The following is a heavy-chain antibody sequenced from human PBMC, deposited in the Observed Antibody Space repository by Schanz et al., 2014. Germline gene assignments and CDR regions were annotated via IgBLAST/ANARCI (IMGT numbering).Heavy chain of an antibody. D-gene: IGHD3-9*01. CDR1: GYTFTSYG. Sequence: QVQLVQSGAEVKKPGASVKVSCKASGYTFTSYGISWVRQAPGQGLEWMGWISAYNGNTKYPQKLQGRVTMTTDTDTSTNYMELRRMRSGDAAVDFYARETAHCDESLTEEDYWGQGTLVTVSS. J-gene: IGHJ4*02. CDR3: ARETAHCDESLTEEDY. V-gene: IGHV1-18*01. CDR2: ISAYNGNT.